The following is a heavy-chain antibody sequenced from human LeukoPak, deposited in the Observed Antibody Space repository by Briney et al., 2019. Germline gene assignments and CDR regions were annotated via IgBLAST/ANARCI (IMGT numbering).Heavy chain of an antibody. J-gene: IGHJ5*02. D-gene: IGHD2-15*01. CDR1: GYTFTSYD. CDR2: MNPNSGNT. CDR3: ARDQGYCSGGSCLWFDP. V-gene: IGHV1-8*01. Sequence: ASVKVSCKASGYTFTSYDINWVRQATGQGLEWMGWMNPNSGNTGYAQKFQGRVTMTRNTSISTAYMELSSPRSEDTAVYYCARDQGYCSGGSCLWFDPWGQGTLVTVSS.